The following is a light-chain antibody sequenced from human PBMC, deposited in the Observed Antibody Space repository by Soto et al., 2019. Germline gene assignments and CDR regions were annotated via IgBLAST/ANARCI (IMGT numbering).Light chain of an antibody. Sequence: QSALTQPPSASGSPGQSVTISCTGTSNDVGGYNYVSWYQQHPGKAPKLMIYEVSKRPSGVPDRFSGSKSGNTASLTVSGLQAEDEADYYCSSFAVSNTFVHVFGTGTKLT. CDR3: SSFAVSNTFVHV. J-gene: IGLJ1*01. CDR2: EVS. CDR1: SNDVGGYNY. V-gene: IGLV2-8*01.